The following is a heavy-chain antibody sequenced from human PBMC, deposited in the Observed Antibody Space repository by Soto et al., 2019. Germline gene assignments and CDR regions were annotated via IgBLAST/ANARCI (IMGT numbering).Heavy chain of an antibody. Sequence: SETLSLTCTVSGGSISSSSYYWGWIRQPPGKGLEWIGSIYYSGSTYYNPSLKSQVTISVDTSKNQFSLKLSSVTAADTAVYYCARRGGSYDFWSGYYRYYFDYWGQGTLVTVSS. D-gene: IGHD3-3*01. CDR1: GGSISSSSYY. CDR2: IYYSGST. V-gene: IGHV4-39*01. CDR3: ARRGGSYDFWSGYYRYYFDY. J-gene: IGHJ4*02.